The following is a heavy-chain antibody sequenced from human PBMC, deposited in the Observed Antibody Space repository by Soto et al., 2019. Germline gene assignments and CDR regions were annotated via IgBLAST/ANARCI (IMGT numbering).Heavy chain of an antibody. Sequence: SETVSLTCPVSIVSVSSGSYYWRWIRQPPGEGLEWIGYIYYSGSTNYNPSLKSRVTISVDTSKNQFSLKLSSVTAADTAVYYCAREREPTYYYDSSGYWVIDYWGQGTLVTVSS. CDR2: IYYSGST. V-gene: IGHV4-61*01. CDR3: AREREPTYYYDSSGYWVIDY. J-gene: IGHJ4*02. D-gene: IGHD3-22*01. CDR1: IVSVSSGSYY.